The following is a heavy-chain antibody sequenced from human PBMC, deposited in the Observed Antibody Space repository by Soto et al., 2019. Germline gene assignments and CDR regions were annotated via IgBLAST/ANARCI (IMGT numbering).Heavy chain of an antibody. D-gene: IGHD1-1*01. Sequence: PGAPPNIACKSSGYSFTSYWIGWVRQMPGKGLEWMGIIYPGDSDTRYSPSFQGQVTISADKSISTAYLQWSSLKASDTAMYYCARLDGGYYYYGMDVWGQGTTVTVSS. V-gene: IGHV5-51*01. CDR3: ARLDGGYYYYGMDV. J-gene: IGHJ6*02. CDR2: IYPGDSDT. CDR1: GYSFTSYW.